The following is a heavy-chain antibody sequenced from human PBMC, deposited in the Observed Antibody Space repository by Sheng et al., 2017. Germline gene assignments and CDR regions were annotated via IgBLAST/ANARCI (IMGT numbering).Heavy chain of an antibody. V-gene: IGHV3-11*05. Sequence: PGGSLRLSCAASGFTFSDYYMSWIRQAPGKGLEWVSYISSSSSYTNYADSVKGRFTISRDNAKNSLYLQMNSLRAEDTAVYYCARDLRFLEWLPLYYFDYWGQGTLVTVSS. J-gene: IGHJ4*02. D-gene: IGHD3-3*01. CDR1: GFTFSDYY. CDR2: ISSSSSYT. CDR3: ARDLRFLEWLPLYYFDY.